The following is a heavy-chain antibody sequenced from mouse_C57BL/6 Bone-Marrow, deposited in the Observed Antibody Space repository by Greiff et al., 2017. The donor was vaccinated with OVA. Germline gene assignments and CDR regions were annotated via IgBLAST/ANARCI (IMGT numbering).Heavy chain of an antibody. Sequence: QVQLQQSGAELVRPGASVKLSCKASGYTFTSYGISWVKQRTGQGLEWIGEIYPRSGNTYYNEKFKGKATLTADKSSSTAYMELRSLTSEDSAVYFRARGDSSGAFDYWGQGTTLTVSS. CDR2: IYPRSGNT. D-gene: IGHD3-2*02. CDR1: GYTFTSYG. V-gene: IGHV1-81*01. J-gene: IGHJ2*01. CDR3: ARGDSSGAFDY.